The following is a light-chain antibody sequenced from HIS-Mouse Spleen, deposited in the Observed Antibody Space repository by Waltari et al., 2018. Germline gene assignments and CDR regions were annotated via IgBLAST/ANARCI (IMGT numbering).Light chain of an antibody. J-gene: IGLJ3*02. CDR3: CSYAGSSTWV. CDR1: SSDVGSYNL. CDR2: EGS. Sequence: QSALTQPASVSGSPGQSITISCTGTSSDVGSYNLVSGYQQHPGKAPKLMIYEGSKRPSGVSNRCSGSKSGNTASLTISGLQAEDEADYYCCSYAGSSTWVFGGGTKLTVL. V-gene: IGLV2-23*01.